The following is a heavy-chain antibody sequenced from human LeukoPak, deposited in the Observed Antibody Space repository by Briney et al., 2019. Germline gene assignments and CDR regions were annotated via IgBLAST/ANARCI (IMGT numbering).Heavy chain of an antibody. J-gene: IGHJ4*02. V-gene: IGHV3-48*01. CDR3: ARGFHRRLYDSSAYYSY. CDR1: GFTFSSYG. D-gene: IGHD3-22*01. CDR2: ISSSSSTI. Sequence: PGGSLRLSCAASGFTFSSYGMNWVRQAPGKGLELVSYISSSSSTIYYADSVKGRFTISRDNAKNSLYLQMNSLRAEDTAVYYCARGFHRRLYDSSAYYSYWGQGTLVTVSS.